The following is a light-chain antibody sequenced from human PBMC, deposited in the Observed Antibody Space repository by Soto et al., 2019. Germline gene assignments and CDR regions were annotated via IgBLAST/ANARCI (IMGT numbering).Light chain of an antibody. J-gene: IGKJ4*01. CDR3: QQSNSFPRT. V-gene: IGKV1-12*01. Sequence: QMTQSPSFVSASVGDMVTVTGRASQAVSTWLAWYQQKPGDAPKLLIYAASTLQSGVPSRFSGSGSGTDFTLTIRSLQPEDFATYYCQQSNSFPRTFGGVTKVAI. CDR1: QAVSTW. CDR2: AAS.